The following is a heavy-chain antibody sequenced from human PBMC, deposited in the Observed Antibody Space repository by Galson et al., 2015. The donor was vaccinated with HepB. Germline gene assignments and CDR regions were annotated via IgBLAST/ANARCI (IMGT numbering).Heavy chain of an antibody. D-gene: IGHD7-27*01. Sequence: SLRVSCKASGYIFNNYDMAWVRQAPGQGLEWMGWISAASTGPKYAEKFHGRVTMTRETSTNTAYMELGSLTSDDTAVYYCPRDEDWGGGFHYWGQDTLVNVSS. CDR2: ISAASTGP. CDR3: PRDEDWGGGFHY. CDR1: GYIFNNYD. J-gene: IGHJ4*02. V-gene: IGHV1-18*04.